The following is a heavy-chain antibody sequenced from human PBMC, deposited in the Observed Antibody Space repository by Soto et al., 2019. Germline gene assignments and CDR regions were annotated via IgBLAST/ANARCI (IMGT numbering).Heavy chain of an antibody. D-gene: IGHD4-17*01. J-gene: IGHJ5*02. V-gene: IGHV4-59*01. CDR2: IYYSGST. CDR1: GGSISSYY. Sequence: QVQLQESGPGLVKPSETLSLTCTVSGGSISSYYWSWIRQPPGKGLEWIVYIYYSGSTNYNPSLKSRVTISVDTSKNQFSLKLSSVTAADTAVYYCARENTVLNWFDPWGQGTLVTVSS. CDR3: ARENTVLNWFDP.